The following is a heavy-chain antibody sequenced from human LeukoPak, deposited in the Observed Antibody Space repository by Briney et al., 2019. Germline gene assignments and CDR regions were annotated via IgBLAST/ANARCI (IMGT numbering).Heavy chain of an antibody. CDR2: ICTSGST. CDR3: ASGLRYFDWLLNY. V-gene: IGHV4-4*07. J-gene: IGHJ4*02. D-gene: IGHD3-9*01. Sequence: SETLSLTCTVSGGSISSYYWGRIRQPAGKGLEWIGRICTSGSTNYNPSLKSRVTMSVDTSKNQFSLKLSYVTAADTAVYYCASGLRYFDWLLNYWGQGTLVTVSS. CDR1: GGSISSYY.